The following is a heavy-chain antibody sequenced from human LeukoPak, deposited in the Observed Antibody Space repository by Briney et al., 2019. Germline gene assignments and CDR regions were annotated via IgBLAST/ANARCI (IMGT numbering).Heavy chain of an antibody. D-gene: IGHD2-2*01. V-gene: IGHV1-18*01. CDR3: AREAGLGYCSSTSCYDPYYYYGMDV. CDR1: GYTFTSYG. CDR2: ISAYNGNT. Sequence: ASVRVSCKASGYTFTSYGISWVRQAPGQGLEWMGWISAYNGNTNYAQKLQGRVTMTTDTSTSTAYMELRSLRSDDTAVYYCAREAGLGYCSSTSCYDPYYYYGMDVWGQGTTVTVSS. J-gene: IGHJ6*02.